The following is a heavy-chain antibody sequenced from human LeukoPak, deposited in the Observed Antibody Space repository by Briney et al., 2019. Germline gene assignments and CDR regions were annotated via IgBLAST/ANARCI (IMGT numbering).Heavy chain of an antibody. V-gene: IGHV3-7*03. CDR3: AKDAHPTGEYFQH. CDR1: RFSFSTYW. Sequence: GGSLRLSCAASRFSFSTYWMSWVRQAPGKGLEWVANIKRDGSDKYYVDSVKGRFTISRDNAKNSLYLQMNSLRAEDTALYYCAKDAHPTGEYFQHWGQGTLVTVSS. D-gene: IGHD4-17*01. CDR2: IKRDGSDK. J-gene: IGHJ1*01.